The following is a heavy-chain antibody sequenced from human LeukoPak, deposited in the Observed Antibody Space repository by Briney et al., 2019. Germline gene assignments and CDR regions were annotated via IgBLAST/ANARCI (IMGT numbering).Heavy chain of an antibody. J-gene: IGHJ4*02. CDR2: IYYSKNT. Sequence: PSETLSLTCTVSGGSISYYYWNWIRQPPGKGLEWIGSIYYSKNTYYNPSLKSRVTISADTSKNQFSLTLGSVSATDTAVYYCVSPRGFSYGYFDYWGQGTLVTVSS. D-gene: IGHD5-18*01. CDR1: GGSISYYY. CDR3: VSPRGFSYGYFDY. V-gene: IGHV4-59*05.